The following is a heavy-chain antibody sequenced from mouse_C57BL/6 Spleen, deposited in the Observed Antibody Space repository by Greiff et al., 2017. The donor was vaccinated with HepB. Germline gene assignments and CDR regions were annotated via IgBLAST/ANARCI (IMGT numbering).Heavy chain of an antibody. CDR3: APYYYGSSPFAY. D-gene: IGHD1-1*01. J-gene: IGHJ3*01. CDR2: INPNNGGT. CDR1: GYTFTDYY. Sequence: EVQLQQSGPELVKPGASVKISCKASGYTFTDYYMNWVKQSHGKSLEWIGDINPNNGGTSYNQKFKGKATLTVDKSSSTAYMELRSLTSGDSAVYYCAPYYYGSSPFAYWGQGTLVTVSA. V-gene: IGHV1-26*01.